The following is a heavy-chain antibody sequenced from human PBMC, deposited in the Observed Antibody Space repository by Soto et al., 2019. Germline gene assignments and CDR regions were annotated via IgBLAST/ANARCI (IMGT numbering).Heavy chain of an antibody. V-gene: IGHV6-1*01. J-gene: IGHJ5*02. CDR3: ACDGVVSLSGLDP. CDR2: TYYRSKWYN. Sequence: PSQTLSLTCVISGGSVSSNSAAWNWIRQSPSRGLEWLGRTYYRSKWYNDYAVSVKSRITINPDTSKNQFSLQLNSVTPEDTAVYYCACDGVVSLSGLDPWGQGTLVTVSS. CDR1: GGSVSSNSAA. D-gene: IGHD3-3*01.